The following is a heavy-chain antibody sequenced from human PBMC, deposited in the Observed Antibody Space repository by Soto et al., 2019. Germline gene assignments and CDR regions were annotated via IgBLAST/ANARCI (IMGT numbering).Heavy chain of an antibody. CDR2: IYYSGNT. Sequence: QVQLQESGPGLVKPSETLSLTCTVSGGAISSYYWNWIRQPPGKGLEWIGNIYYSGNTNYNPSLESRATISVDTSKNQFSLKLSSVTAADTAVHYCARSGRWLQFGYWGQGTLVTVSS. D-gene: IGHD5-12*01. CDR1: GGAISSYY. V-gene: IGHV4-59*01. J-gene: IGHJ4*02. CDR3: ARSGRWLQFGY.